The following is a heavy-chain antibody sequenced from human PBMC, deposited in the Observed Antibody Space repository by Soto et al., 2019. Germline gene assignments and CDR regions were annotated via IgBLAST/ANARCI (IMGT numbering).Heavy chain of an antibody. J-gene: IGHJ4*02. CDR3: AKDQGSGIAARRYFDY. CDR2: IYYSGST. Sequence: SETLSLTCPVSGGSISSSTCYWGWIRPPPGKGLEWIGYIYYSGSTNYNPSLKSRVTISVDTSKNTLYLQMNSLRAEDTAVYYCAKDQGSGIAARRYFDYWGQGTLVTVSS. D-gene: IGHD6-6*01. CDR1: GGSISSSTCY. V-gene: IGHV4-61*01.